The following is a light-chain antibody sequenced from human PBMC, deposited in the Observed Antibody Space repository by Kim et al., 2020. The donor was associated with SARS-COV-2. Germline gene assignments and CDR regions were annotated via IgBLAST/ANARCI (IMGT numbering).Light chain of an antibody. CDR1: QSVSSSY. V-gene: IGKV3-20*01. J-gene: IGKJ4*01. Sequence: YPGERATLSCRASQSVSSSYLAWYQQKPGQAPRLLIYGASSRATGIPDRFSGSGSGTDFTLTISRLGPEDFAVYYCQQYGSSPLTFGRGTKVDIK. CDR2: GAS. CDR3: QQYGSSPLT.